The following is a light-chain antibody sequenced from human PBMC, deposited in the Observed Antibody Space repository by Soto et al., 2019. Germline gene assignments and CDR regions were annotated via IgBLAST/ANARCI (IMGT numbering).Light chain of an antibody. CDR1: QSISSW. CDR2: DAS. V-gene: IGKV1-5*01. Sequence: DIQMTQSPSTLSASVGDRVTITCRASQSISSWLAWYQQKPGKAPKLLIYDASSLESGVPSRFSGSGSGTEFTLTISSLQPEDVATYYCQQSYSVPYTFGQGTKLQIK. CDR3: QQSYSVPYT. J-gene: IGKJ2*01.